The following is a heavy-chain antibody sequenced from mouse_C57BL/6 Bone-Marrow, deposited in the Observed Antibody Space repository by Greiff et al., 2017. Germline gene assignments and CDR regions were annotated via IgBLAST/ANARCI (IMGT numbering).Heavy chain of an antibody. CDR2: IDPSDSYT. V-gene: IGHV1-69*01. CDR1: GYTFTSYW. Sequence: QVQLQQPGAELVMPGASVKLSCKASGYTFTSYWMHWVKQRPGQGLEWIGEIDPSDSYTNYNQKFKGKSTLTVDKSSSTAYMQLSSLTSEDSAVYYCAREITPYWYFDVWGTGTTVTVSS. D-gene: IGHD1-1*01. CDR3: AREITPYWYFDV. J-gene: IGHJ1*03.